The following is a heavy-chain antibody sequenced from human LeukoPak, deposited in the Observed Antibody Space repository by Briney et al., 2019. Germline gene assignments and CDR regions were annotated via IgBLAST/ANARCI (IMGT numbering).Heavy chain of an antibody. J-gene: IGHJ4*02. D-gene: IGHD3-10*01. CDR1: GFTFSSYA. Sequence: GGSLRLSCAASGFTFSSYAMHWVRQAPGKGLEYVSAISSNGGSTYYANSVKGRFTISRDNSKNTLYLQMGSLRAEDMSVYYCARERFGESTYYFDYWGQGTLVTVSS. V-gene: IGHV3-64*01. CDR2: ISSNGGST. CDR3: ARERFGESTYYFDY.